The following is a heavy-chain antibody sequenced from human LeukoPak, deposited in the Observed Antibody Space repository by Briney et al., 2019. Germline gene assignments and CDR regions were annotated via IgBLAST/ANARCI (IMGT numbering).Heavy chain of an antibody. J-gene: IGHJ4*02. CDR1: GGSISSYY. Sequence: NSSETLSLTCTVSGGSISSYYWSWIRQPPGKGLEWIGYIYYSGSTNYNPSLKSRVTISVDTSKNQFSLKLSSVTAADTAVYYCARRGDYGDYFDYWGQGTLVTVSS. CDR2: IYYSGST. V-gene: IGHV4-59*08. D-gene: IGHD4-17*01. CDR3: ARRGDYGDYFDY.